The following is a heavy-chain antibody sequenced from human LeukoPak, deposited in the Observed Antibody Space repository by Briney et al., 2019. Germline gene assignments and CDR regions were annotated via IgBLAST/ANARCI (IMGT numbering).Heavy chain of an antibody. Sequence: SETLSLTCTVSGGSISSSSYYWGWIRQPPGKGLEWIGNIYYSGSSYYNPSLKSRVTISVDTSKNQFSLKLRSVTAADTAMYYCARESPHYDILTGYSLQGWFDPWGQGTLVTVSS. CDR1: GGSISSSSYY. CDR2: IYYSGSS. CDR3: ARESPHYDILTGYSLQGWFDP. V-gene: IGHV4-39*02. J-gene: IGHJ5*02. D-gene: IGHD3-9*01.